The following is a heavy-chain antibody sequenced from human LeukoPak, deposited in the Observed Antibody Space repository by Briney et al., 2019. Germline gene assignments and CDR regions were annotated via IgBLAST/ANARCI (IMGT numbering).Heavy chain of an antibody. CDR3: ANIGVGRTTVTLPAPTDY. D-gene: IGHD4-17*01. Sequence: GGSLRLSCAASGFTINNYGMHWVRQAPGKGLEWVAFISYDGSNEYYVDSVKGRFTISRDNSKNTLYLQMNSLRAEDTAVFYCANIGVGRTTVTLPAPTDYWGQGTLVTVSS. V-gene: IGHV3-30*18. CDR2: ISYDGSNE. CDR1: GFTINNYG. J-gene: IGHJ4*02.